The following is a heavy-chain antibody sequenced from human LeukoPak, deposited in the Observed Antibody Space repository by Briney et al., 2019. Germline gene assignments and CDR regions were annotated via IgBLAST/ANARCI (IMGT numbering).Heavy chain of an antibody. D-gene: IGHD3-3*01. J-gene: IGHJ4*02. V-gene: IGHV1-8*03. CDR2: MNPNSGNT. CDR3: ARGGASLYYDFWSGYWVDY. Sequence: ASVKVSCKASGYTFTSYDINWVRQATGQGLEWMGWMNPNSGNTGYAQKFQGRVTITRNTSISTAYMELSSLRFEDTAVYYCARGGASLYYDFWSGYWVDYWGQGTLVTVSS. CDR1: GYTFTSYD.